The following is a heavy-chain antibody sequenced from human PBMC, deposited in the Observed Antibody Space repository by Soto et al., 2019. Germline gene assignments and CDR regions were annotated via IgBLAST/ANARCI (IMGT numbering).Heavy chain of an antibody. CDR2: ISAYNGDT. Sequence: ASVKVSCKASGYTFSTYGINWVRQAPGQGLEWMGWISAYNGDTDYAQNFQGRVTMTTDTSTSTAYMELRSLRSDDTAVYYCARHALRITRPPPKCFHPWGQGTLLTLSS. CDR1: GYTFSTYG. J-gene: IGHJ5*02. V-gene: IGHV1-18*01. D-gene: IGHD3-16*01. CDR3: ARHALRITRPPPKCFHP.